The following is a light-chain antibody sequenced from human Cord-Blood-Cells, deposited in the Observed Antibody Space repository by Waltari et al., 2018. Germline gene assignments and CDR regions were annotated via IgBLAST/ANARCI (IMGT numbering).Light chain of an antibody. Sequence: DIQLTQSPSFLSASVGASVTTTCRASQGISSYLAWYQQKPGKAPKRLIYAATTLQSGVPSMFSGSGSGTEFTLTISSLQPEDFATYYCQQLNSYPFTFGPGTKVDIK. J-gene: IGKJ3*01. V-gene: IGKV1-9*01. CDR2: AAT. CDR3: QQLNSYPFT. CDR1: QGISSY.